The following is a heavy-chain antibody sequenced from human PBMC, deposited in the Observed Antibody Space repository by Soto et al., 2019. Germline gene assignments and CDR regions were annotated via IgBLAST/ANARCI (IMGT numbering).Heavy chain of an antibody. CDR2: INHSGST. D-gene: IGHD2-8*01. J-gene: IGHJ4*02. V-gene: IGHV4-34*01. CDR1: GGSFSGHY. CDR3: ARGHGVGWFDY. Sequence: QVQLQQWGAGLLKPSETLSLTCAVYGGSFSGHYWSWIRQPPGKGLEWIGEINHSGSTNYNPSLKSRVTISVDTSKNQFSLKLSSVTAADTAVYYCARGHGVGWFDYWGQGTLVTVSS.